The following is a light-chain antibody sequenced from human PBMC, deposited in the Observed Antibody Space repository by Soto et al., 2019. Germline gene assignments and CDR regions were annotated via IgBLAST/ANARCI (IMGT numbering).Light chain of an antibody. V-gene: IGKV3-20*01. Sequence: EIVLTQFPDTLSLSPGERATFSCRARQSVSGSYLAWYQQQPGQSPRLLIHGATSRATGIQDRFSGSGSGADFTLTISRLEPEDFAVYYCQQYGSFPYTFGQGTKLEIK. J-gene: IGKJ2*01. CDR3: QQYGSFPYT. CDR2: GAT. CDR1: QSVSGSY.